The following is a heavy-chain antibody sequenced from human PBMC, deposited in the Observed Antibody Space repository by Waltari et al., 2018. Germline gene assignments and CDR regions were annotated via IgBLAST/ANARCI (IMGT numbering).Heavy chain of an antibody. CDR3: ARGHPFTIVSPRYYYYYYMDV. V-gene: IGHV4-34*01. CDR2: INHSGNT. Sequence: QVHLQQWGAGLLKPSETLSLTCGVYSGSLTGYHWNWIRQAPGKGLAWIGDINHSGNTDYNPSLESRGTISADTSKNQFSLHLTAVTAADTAVYYCARGHPFTIVSPRYYYYYYMDVWDKGTAVTVSS. D-gene: IGHD3-9*01. CDR1: SGSLTGYH. J-gene: IGHJ6*03.